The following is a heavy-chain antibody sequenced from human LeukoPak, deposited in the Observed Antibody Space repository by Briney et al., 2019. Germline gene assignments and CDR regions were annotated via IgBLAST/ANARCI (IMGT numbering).Heavy chain of an antibody. V-gene: IGHV1-18*01. CDR3: ARVEGPSIFGVIDY. Sequence: GASVKVSCKASGGTFISFAINWVRQAPGQGLEWMGWISVYNGDTNYAQKLQGRVTMTTDTSTSTAYMEVRSLRSDDTAVYFCARVEGPSIFGVIDYWGQGTLVTISS. D-gene: IGHD3-3*01. CDR1: GGTFISFA. CDR2: ISVYNGDT. J-gene: IGHJ4*02.